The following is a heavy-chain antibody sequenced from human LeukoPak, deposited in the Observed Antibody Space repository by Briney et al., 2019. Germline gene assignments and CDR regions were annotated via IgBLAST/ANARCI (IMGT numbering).Heavy chain of an antibody. D-gene: IGHD3-9*01. J-gene: IGHJ3*02. CDR1: GFTSFNFP. V-gene: IGHV3-48*02. CDR2: IRSDGTI. CDR3: ARDNIWAFDI. Sequence: GGSLRLSCEASGFTSFNFPMNWVRKAPGKGLEWVSHIRSDGTITYADSVKGRFTISRDDARTSVYLQLNSLRDEDTAIYYCARDNIWAFDIWGQGTMVTVSS.